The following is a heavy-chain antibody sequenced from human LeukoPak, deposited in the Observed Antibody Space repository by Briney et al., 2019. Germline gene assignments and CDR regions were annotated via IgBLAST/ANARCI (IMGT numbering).Heavy chain of an antibody. V-gene: IGHV4-34*01. CDR1: GGSFSGYY. Sequence: SETLPLTCAVYGGSFSGYYWSWIRQPPGKGLEWIGEINHSGSTNCNPSPKSRVTISVDTSKNQFSLKLSSVTAADTAVYYCARLKRLVRGVIRSHYYYYYMDVWGKGTTVTISS. D-gene: IGHD3-10*01. J-gene: IGHJ6*03. CDR3: ARLKRLVRGVIRSHYYYYYMDV. CDR2: INHSGST.